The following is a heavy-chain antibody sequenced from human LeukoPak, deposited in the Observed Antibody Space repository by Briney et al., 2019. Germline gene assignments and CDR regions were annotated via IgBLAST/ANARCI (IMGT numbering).Heavy chain of an antibody. V-gene: IGHV3-7*01. CDR3: ARDRARGYGDYYY. J-gene: IGHJ4*02. CDR2: IKQDGSEK. CDR1: GFTFSSYW. Sequence: GGSLRLSCAASGFTFSSYWMSWVRQAPGKGLEWVANIKQDGSEKYYVDSVKGRFTISRDSAKNSLYLQMNSLRAEDTAVYYCARDRARGYGDYYYWGQGTLVTVSS. D-gene: IGHD4-17*01.